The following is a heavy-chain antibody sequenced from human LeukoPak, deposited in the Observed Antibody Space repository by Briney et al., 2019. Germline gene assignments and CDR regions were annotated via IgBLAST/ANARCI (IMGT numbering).Heavy chain of an antibody. Sequence: SETLSLTCTVSGGSISSGGYYWSWIRQHPGKGLEWIGYIYYSGSTNYNPSLKSRVTISVDTSKNQFSLKLSSVTAADTAVYYCARDGGSSSWEIDYWGQGTLVTVSS. CDR2: IYYSGST. J-gene: IGHJ4*02. D-gene: IGHD6-13*01. CDR3: ARDGGSSSWEIDY. CDR1: GGSISSGGYY. V-gene: IGHV4-61*08.